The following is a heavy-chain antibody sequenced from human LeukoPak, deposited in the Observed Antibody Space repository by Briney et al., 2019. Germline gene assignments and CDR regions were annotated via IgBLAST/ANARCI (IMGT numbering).Heavy chain of an antibody. CDR3: ARGYTSGWYYFDY. CDR2: INSDGSST. D-gene: IGHD6-19*01. CDR1: GFTFSSYW. J-gene: IGHJ4*02. Sequence: AGGSLRPSCAASGFTFSSYWMHWVRQAPGKGLVWVSRINSDGSSTSYADSVKGRFTISRDNAKNTLYLQMNSLRAEDTAVYYCARGYTSGWYYFDYWGQGTLVTVSS. V-gene: IGHV3-74*01.